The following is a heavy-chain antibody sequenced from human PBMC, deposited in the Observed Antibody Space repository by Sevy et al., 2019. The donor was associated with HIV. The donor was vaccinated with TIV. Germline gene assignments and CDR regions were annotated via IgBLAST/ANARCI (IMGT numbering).Heavy chain of an antibody. J-gene: IGHJ3*02. CDR2: LSGNGGST. V-gene: IGHV3-23*01. Sequence: GGSLRLSCAASGFTFSSYAMSWVCQAPGKGLEWVSGLSGNGGSTNYADSVKGRFALSRANSKNTLYLQMNNLRAEDTAIYFCAKDRIWELGDAFDIWGQGTMVTVSS. CDR3: AKDRIWELGDAFDI. CDR1: GFTFSSYA. D-gene: IGHD1-7*01.